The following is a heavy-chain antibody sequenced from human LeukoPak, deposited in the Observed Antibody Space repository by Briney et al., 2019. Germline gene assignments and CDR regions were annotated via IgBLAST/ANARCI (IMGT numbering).Heavy chain of an antibody. Sequence: GSLRLSCAASGFTFSSYAMSWVRQAPGKGLEWVSYISSSGSTIYYADSVKGRFTISRDNAKNSLYLQMNSLRAEDTAVYYCARGAAMVFYYYYYMDVWGKGTTVTVSS. CDR1: GFTFSSYA. D-gene: IGHD5-18*01. CDR3: ARGAAMVFYYYYYMDV. V-gene: IGHV3-48*04. CDR2: ISSSGSTI. J-gene: IGHJ6*03.